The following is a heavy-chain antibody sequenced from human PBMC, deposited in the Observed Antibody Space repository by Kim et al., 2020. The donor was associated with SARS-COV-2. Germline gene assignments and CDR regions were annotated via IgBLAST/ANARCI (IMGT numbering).Heavy chain of an antibody. V-gene: IGHV3-33*06. D-gene: IGHD3-9*01. CDR1: GFTFSSYG. Sequence: GGSLRLSCAASGFTFSSYGMHWVRQAPGKGLEWVAVIWYDGSNKYYTDSVKGRFTISRDNSKNTLYLQMNSLRAEDTAVYYCAKEGHYDILTGYYYYYYYGMDVWGQGTTVTVSS. J-gene: IGHJ6*02. CDR2: IWYDGSNK. CDR3: AKEGHYDILTGYYYYYYYGMDV.